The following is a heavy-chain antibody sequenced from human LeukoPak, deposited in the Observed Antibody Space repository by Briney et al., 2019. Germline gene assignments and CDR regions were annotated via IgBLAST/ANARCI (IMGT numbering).Heavy chain of an antibody. D-gene: IGHD6-19*01. CDR1: GFIFSSYA. CDR2: ISGSGGNT. V-gene: IGHV3-23*01. Sequence: GGSLRLSCAASGFIFSSYAMSWVRQAPGKGLEWVSGISGSGGNTYYADSVKGRFTISRDNSKNTLYLQMNSLRGEDTAVYYCARGPIAVNYWGQGTLVTVSS. CDR3: ARGPIAVNY. J-gene: IGHJ4*02.